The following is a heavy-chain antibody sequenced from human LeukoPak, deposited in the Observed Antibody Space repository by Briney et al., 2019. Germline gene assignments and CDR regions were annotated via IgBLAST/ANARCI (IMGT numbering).Heavy chain of an antibody. D-gene: IGHD4/OR15-4a*01. CDR1: GFTFSSYA. V-gene: IGHV3-74*01. J-gene: IGHJ4*02. CDR3: SRGPNRYYFDY. Sequence: PGGCLRLSCAASGFTFSSYAMSWVRQAPGKGLVCVSRINPDGTSTSYADSVKGRFTISRDNAKNTLYLEMNSLSAGDTAVYYCSRGPNRYYFDYWGQGTLVTVSS. CDR2: INPDGTST.